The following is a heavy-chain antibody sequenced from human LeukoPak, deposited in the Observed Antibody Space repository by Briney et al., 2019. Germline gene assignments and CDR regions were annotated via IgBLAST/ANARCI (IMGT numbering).Heavy chain of an antibody. CDR2: IYPGDSDT. D-gene: IGHD4-23*01. CDR3: ARSSTVVTQDPGY. J-gene: IGHJ4*02. CDR1: GYKITSYW. V-gene: IGHV5-51*01. Sequence: GESLKISCQASGYKITSYWIGWVRQMPGKGLEWMGIIYPGDSDTRYSPSFQGQVTISADKSISTAYLQWSSLKASDTAMYYCARSSTVVTQDPGYWGQGTLVTVSS.